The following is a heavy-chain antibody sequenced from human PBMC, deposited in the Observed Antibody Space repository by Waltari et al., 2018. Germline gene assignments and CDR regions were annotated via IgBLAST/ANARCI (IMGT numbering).Heavy chain of an antibody. J-gene: IGHJ4*02. CDR2: ISSSSSTI. CDR3: ARDSHNSGYYSPFGY. CDR1: GFTFSSYS. V-gene: IGHV3-48*01. D-gene: IGHD3-22*01. Sequence: EVQLVGSGGGLVQPGGSLRLSCAASGFTFSSYSMNWVRQAPGKGLEWVSYISSSSSTIYYADSVKGRFTISRDNAKNSLYLQMNSLRAEDTAVYYCARDSHNSGYYSPFGYWGQGTLVTVSS.